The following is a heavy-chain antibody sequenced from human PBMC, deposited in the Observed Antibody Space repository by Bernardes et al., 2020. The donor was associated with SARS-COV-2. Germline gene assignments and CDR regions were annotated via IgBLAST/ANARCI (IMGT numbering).Heavy chain of an antibody. V-gene: IGHV1-46*01. CDR3: ARDRNVYSPRDGMDV. Sequence: ASVKVSCRASGFSFTSYYLHWVRQAPGQGLEWMGIIHPSGSGASYAQKFQGRVTMTRDTSTRTVYMQLSSLTSEDTAVYYCARDRNVYSPRDGMDVWGQGTTVIVS. CDR1: GFSFTSYY. D-gene: IGHD4-4*01. J-gene: IGHJ6*02. CDR2: IHPSGSGA.